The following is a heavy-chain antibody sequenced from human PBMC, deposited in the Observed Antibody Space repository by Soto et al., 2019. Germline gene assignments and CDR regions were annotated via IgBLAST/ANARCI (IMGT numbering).Heavy chain of an antibody. CDR3: AKGYRYFDY. D-gene: IGHD5-18*01. CDR2: IGGSGGST. V-gene: IGHV3-23*01. Sequence: GGSLRLSCAASGFTLSTYAMSWVRQAPGKGLEWVSTIGGSGGSTYYADSVKGQFTISRDNSKNTLYLQMNSLRAEDTAVYYCAKGYRYFDYWGQGALVTVSS. CDR1: GFTLSTYA. J-gene: IGHJ4*02.